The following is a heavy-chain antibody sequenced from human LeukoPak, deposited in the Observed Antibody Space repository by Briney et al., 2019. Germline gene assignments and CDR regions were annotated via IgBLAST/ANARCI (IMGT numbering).Heavy chain of an antibody. Sequence: HSRAASGFNASSNYMSSVRQAPGKGLEWVSFIYSDNTHYSDSVKGRFTISRDNSKNTLYLQMNSLRAHATAVYYCARRAGAYSHPYDYWGHGTLVTVSS. CDR3: ARRAGAYSHPYDY. V-gene: IGHV3-53*01. CDR1: GFNASSNY. CDR2: IYSDNT. D-gene: IGHD4/OR15-4a*01. J-gene: IGHJ4*01.